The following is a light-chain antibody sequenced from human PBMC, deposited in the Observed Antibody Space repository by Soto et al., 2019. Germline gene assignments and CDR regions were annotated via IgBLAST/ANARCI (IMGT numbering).Light chain of an antibody. CDR2: SAS. CDR1: QSVSSN. V-gene: IGKV3-15*01. CDR3: QQYNHWPPWLT. Sequence: EIVLTQSPATLSVSPGERATLSCRASQSVSSNLAWYQQKPGQAPRLLIYSASTRAPGIPGRFSSSGSGTEFTLTVSSLQSEDFAVDYCQQYNHWPPWLTFGGGTKVEIK. J-gene: IGKJ4*01.